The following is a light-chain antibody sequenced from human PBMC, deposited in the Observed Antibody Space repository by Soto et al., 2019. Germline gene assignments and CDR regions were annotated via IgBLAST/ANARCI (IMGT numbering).Light chain of an antibody. V-gene: IGKV4-1*01. CDR3: QQYYTTLAPT. CDR1: RRVFSSSNNQNY. Sequence: DIVMTHPPEPLPLSLGERATITCKSSRRVFSSSNNQNYLAWYQHKPGQPPKLLIYWASTRESGVPDRFSGSGSGTDFTLTISSLQAEDVAVYYCQQYYTTLAPTFGGGTKVEIK. J-gene: IGKJ4*01. CDR2: WAS.